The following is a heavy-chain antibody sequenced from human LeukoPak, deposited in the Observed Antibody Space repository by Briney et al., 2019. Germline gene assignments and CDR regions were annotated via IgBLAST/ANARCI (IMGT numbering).Heavy chain of an antibody. V-gene: IGHV4-59*08. Sequence: SETLSLTCTVSGGSISSYYWNWIRQPPGKGLEWIWYIYYSGSTNYNPSLKSRVTISVDTSKNQFSLKLSSVTAADTAVYYCARGVSYYDSSGYYNEYFQHWGQGTMVTVSS. CDR1: GGSISSYY. D-gene: IGHD3-22*01. J-gene: IGHJ1*01. CDR3: ARGVSYYDSSGYYNEYFQH. CDR2: IYYSGST.